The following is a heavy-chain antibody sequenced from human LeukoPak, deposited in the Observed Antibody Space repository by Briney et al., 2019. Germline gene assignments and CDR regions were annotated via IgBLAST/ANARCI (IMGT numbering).Heavy chain of an antibody. V-gene: IGHV4-61*02. CDR1: GGSISTTSYY. J-gene: IGHJ4*02. Sequence: SETLSLTCTVSGGSISTTSYYWSWIRQPAGKGLEWIGRIYTSGSTDYNPSLKSRVTISGDASKNQFSLKLSSVTAADTAVYYCARVTGYMIEDYFDYWGQGTLVTVSS. CDR2: IYTSGST. D-gene: IGHD3-22*01. CDR3: ARVTGYMIEDYFDY.